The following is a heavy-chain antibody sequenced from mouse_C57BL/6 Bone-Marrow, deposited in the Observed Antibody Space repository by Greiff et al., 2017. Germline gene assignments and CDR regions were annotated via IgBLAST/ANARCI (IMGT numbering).Heavy chain of an antibody. CDR2: IYPGSGST. CDR3: ARGPLAYYAMDY. V-gene: IGHV1-55*01. CDR1: GYTFTSYW. Sequence: QVQLQQSGAELVKPGASVKMSCKASGYTFTSYWITWVKQRPGQGLEWIGDIYPGSGSTNYNEKFKSKATLTVDTSSSTAYMQLSSLTSEDSAVFYGARGPLAYYAMDYWGQGTSVTVSS. J-gene: IGHJ4*01.